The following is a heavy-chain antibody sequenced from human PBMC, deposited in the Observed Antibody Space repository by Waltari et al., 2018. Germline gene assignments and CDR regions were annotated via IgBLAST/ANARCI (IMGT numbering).Heavy chain of an antibody. Sequence: QVQLQQWGAGLLKPSETLSLTCAVYGGSFSGYYWSWIRQPPGKGLEWIGEINHSGSTNYNPSLKSRVTISVDTSKNQFSLKLSSVTAADTAVYYCARASPAGMDWFDPWGQGTLVTVSS. V-gene: IGHV4-34*01. CDR1: GGSFSGYY. CDR3: ARASPAGMDWFDP. J-gene: IGHJ5*02. D-gene: IGHD6-13*01. CDR2: INHSGST.